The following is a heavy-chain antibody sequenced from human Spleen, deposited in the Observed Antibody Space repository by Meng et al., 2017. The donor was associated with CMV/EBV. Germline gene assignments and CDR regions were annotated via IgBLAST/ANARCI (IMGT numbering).Heavy chain of an antibody. D-gene: IGHD1-7*01. J-gene: IGHJ4*02. CDR1: GDSINSNNYY. CDR3: ARVGNWNYVGDY. CDR2: ISYDGSA. Sequence: SETLSLTCTVSGDSINSNNYYWGWIRQPPGKGLEWLGTISYDGSADYTPSLKSRVTISIDTSKNQFSLKLSSVTAADTAVYYCARVGNWNYVGDYWGQGTLVTVSS. V-gene: IGHV4-39*07.